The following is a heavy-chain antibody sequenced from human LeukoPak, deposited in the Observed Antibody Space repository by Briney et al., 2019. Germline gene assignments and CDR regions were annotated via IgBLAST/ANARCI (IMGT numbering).Heavy chain of an antibody. V-gene: IGHV3-11*01. J-gene: IGHJ6*02. Sequence: GGSLRLSCAASGFTFSDYYMSWIRQAPGKGLEWVSYISSSGSTIYCADSVKGRFTISRDNAKNSLYLQMNSLRAEDTAVYYCARAWGGYGDTDYYYYGMDVWGQGTTVTVSS. CDR3: ARAWGGYGDTDYYYYGMDV. CDR2: ISSSGSTI. D-gene: IGHD5-12*01. CDR1: GFTFSDYY.